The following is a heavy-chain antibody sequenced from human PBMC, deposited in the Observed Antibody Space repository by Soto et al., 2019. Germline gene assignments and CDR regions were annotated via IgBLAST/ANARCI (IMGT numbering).Heavy chain of an antibody. D-gene: IGHD6-13*01. CDR2: IIPIFGTA. J-gene: IGHJ6*02. CDR1: GGTFSSYA. Sequence: QVQLVQSGAEVKKPGSSVKVSCKASGGTFSSYAISWVRQAPGQGLEWMGGIIPIFGTANYAQKFQGRVTITADESTGTAYMELSSLRSEDTAVYYCARAGYSSSWSPGDYYYGMDVWGQGTTVTVSS. V-gene: IGHV1-69*01. CDR3: ARAGYSSSWSPGDYYYGMDV.